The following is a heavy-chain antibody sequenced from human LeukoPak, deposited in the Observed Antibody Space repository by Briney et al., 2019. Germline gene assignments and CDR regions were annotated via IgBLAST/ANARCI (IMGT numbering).Heavy chain of an antibody. CDR1: GSAFSSYG. CDR2: IRYDGTNK. V-gene: IGHV3-30*02. Sequence: PGGSLRLSCVASGSAFSSYGMNWVRQAPGKGLEWVALIRYDGTNKYYADSVKGRFTISRDNSKNTLYLQMNSLRAEDTAVYYCAKDRKGGLVASYFDYWGQGTLVTVSS. CDR3: AKDRKGGLVASYFDY. D-gene: IGHD2-15*01. J-gene: IGHJ4*02.